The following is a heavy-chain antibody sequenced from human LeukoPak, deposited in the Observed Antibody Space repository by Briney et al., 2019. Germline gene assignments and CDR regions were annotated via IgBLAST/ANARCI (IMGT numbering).Heavy chain of an antibody. Sequence: ASVKVSCKATGYTFTGYHMHWVRRAPEQGFGGMGRINPNSGDTNYAQKFQGRVAMTRDTSISTAFMELTRLRSDDTAVYYCARDYCSSTSCLFDYWGQGTLVTVSS. J-gene: IGHJ4*02. CDR3: ARDYCSSTSCLFDY. V-gene: IGHV1-2*06. CDR2: INPNSGDT. CDR1: GYTFTGYH. D-gene: IGHD2-2*01.